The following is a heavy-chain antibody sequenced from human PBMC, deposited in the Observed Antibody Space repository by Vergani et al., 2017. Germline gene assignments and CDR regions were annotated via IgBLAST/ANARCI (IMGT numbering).Heavy chain of an antibody. CDR1: GVTFSSYA. V-gene: IGHV1-69*13. Sequence: QVQLVQSGAEVKKPGSSVKVSCKASGVTFSSYAISWVRQAPGQGLEWMGRIIPIFGTANYAQKFQGRVTITADESTSTAYMELSSLRSEDTAVYYCARSGDILTGYYSYYYYGMDVWGQGTTVTVSS. J-gene: IGHJ6*02. D-gene: IGHD3-9*01. CDR3: ARSGDILTGYYSYYYYGMDV. CDR2: IIPIFGTA.